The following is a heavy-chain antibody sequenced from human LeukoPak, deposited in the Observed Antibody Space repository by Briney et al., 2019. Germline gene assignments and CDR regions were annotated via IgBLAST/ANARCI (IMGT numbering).Heavy chain of an antibody. D-gene: IGHD3-10*01. CDR3: ASRVYIEWFFDS. CDR2: IYHSGNT. J-gene: IGHJ5*01. Sequence: PSETLSLTCNVSGYSISSGYYWGWLRQPPGKGLEYIGSIYHSGNTYYNPSLRSRVTISVDTSKNQFSLKMNSLSATDTAVYYCASRVYIEWFFDSWGQGTLVTVSS. V-gene: IGHV4-38-2*02. CDR1: GYSISSGYY.